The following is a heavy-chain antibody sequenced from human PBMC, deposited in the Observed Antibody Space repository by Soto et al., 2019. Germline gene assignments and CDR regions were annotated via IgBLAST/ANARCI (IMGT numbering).Heavy chain of an antibody. CDR1: GLTVGDNY. D-gene: IGHD3-10*01. CDR3: VRPLSSGRNYGKDV. J-gene: IGHJ6*02. V-gene: IGHV3-53*01. CDR2: IYYNGTT. Sequence: TGGSLRLSCAASGLTVGDNYMSWVRQAPGTGLEWVSAIYYNGTTYYADSVKGRFTISRDTSKNTLSLQMDSLRVEDTAVYYCVRPLSSGRNYGKDVWGQGTTVTVSS.